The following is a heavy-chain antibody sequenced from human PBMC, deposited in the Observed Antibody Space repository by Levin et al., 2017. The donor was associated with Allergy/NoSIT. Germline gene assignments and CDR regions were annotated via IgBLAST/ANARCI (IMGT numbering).Heavy chain of an antibody. V-gene: IGHV1-18*01. D-gene: IGHD5-24*01. CDR1: GYTFTSFG. J-gene: IGHJ4*02. CDR2: ISAYNGNT. CDR3: ARDLGDGYNKWFDY. Sequence: ASVKVSCKASGYTFTSFGISWVRQAPGQGLEWMGWISAYNGNTNSAQQFQGRVTMTTDTSTSTAYMELKSLRSDDTAVYYCARDLGDGYNKWFDYWGQGTLVTVSS.